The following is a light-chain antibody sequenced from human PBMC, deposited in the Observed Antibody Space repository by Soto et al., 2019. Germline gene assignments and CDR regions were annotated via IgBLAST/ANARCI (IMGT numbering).Light chain of an antibody. Sequence: DIQVTQSPSTLSASVGDRVTLPWRASQSVNVCLAWYQQKPGEAPKLLIYGASALPRGVPSRFSGSGSGTKFTLTITSLQPDDFATYYCQQYDTFSGTFGPGTKVDIK. V-gene: IGKV1-5*01. CDR2: GAS. CDR3: QQYDTFSGT. J-gene: IGKJ1*01. CDR1: QSVNVC.